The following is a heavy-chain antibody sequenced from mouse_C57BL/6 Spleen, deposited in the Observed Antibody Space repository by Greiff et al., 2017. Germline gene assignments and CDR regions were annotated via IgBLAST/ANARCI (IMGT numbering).Heavy chain of an antibody. J-gene: IGHJ4*01. CDR2: IYPGSGNT. Sequence: QVQLKQSGPELVKPGASVKISCKASGYSFTSYYIHWVKQRPGQGLEWIGWIYPGSGNTKYNEKFKGKATLTADTSSSTAYMQLSSLTSEDSAVYYCARIYYDYVNAMDYWGQGTSVTVSS. D-gene: IGHD2-4*01. V-gene: IGHV1-66*01. CDR1: GYSFTSYY. CDR3: ARIYYDYVNAMDY.